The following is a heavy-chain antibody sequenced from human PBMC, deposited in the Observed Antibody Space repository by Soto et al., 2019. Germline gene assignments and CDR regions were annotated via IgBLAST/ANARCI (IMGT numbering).Heavy chain of an antibody. Sequence: KVSCKASGGTFSSYAISWVRQAPGQGLEWMGGIIPIFGTANYAQKFQGRVTITADESTSTAYMELSSLRSEDTAVYYCARDFAGIVGATTSFDYWGQGTLVTVSS. CDR1: GGTFSSYA. J-gene: IGHJ4*02. CDR2: IIPIFGTA. D-gene: IGHD1-26*01. CDR3: ARDFAGIVGATTSFDY. V-gene: IGHV1-69*01.